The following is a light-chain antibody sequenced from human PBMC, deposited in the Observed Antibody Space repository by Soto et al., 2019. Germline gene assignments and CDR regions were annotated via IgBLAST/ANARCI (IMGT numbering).Light chain of an antibody. CDR3: QQYGDYNSPRYS. Sequence: EIVLTQSPGTLSLSPGDRVTLSCRASQSVSSNYLAWYQQKPGQAPRLLIYATSSRATGIPDRFSGSGSGTDCTLTISRLEPEDFEMYEGQQYGDYNSPRYSFGQGTRLEI. J-gene: IGKJ2*03. CDR2: ATS. V-gene: IGKV3-20*01. CDR1: QSVSSNY.